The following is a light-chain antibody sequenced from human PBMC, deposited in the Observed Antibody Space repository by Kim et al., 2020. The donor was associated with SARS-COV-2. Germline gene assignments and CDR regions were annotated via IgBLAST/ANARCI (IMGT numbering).Light chain of an antibody. CDR2: KAS. CDR1: QNLHIW. CDR3: QQYDVHPET. V-gene: IGKV1-5*03. J-gene: IGKJ1*01. Sequence: LSASIGDRVTISCRASQNLHIWLVWFQQKPGKAPRVLMYKASALESGVPSRFSGSGSGTEFTLTIDRMQPDDFATYYCQQYDVHPETFGQGTKV.